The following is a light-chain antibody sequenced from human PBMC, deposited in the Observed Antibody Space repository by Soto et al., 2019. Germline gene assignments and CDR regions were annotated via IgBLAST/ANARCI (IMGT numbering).Light chain of an antibody. V-gene: IGKV3-20*01. Sequence: EIVLTHSPGTLSFSPGERATLSCRASQSVSNNYLAWYQQKPGQAPRLLIYGASSRATGIPVRFSGSGSETDFTLTITRLEPEDFAVYYCQQYSSSRTFGQGTKVDI. CDR3: QQYSSSRT. CDR1: QSVSNNY. CDR2: GAS. J-gene: IGKJ1*01.